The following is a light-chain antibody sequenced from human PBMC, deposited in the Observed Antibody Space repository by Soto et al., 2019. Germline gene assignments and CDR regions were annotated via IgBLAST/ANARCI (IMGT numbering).Light chain of an antibody. CDR3: QQYGRSGT. J-gene: IGKJ1*01. V-gene: IGKV3-20*01. CDR1: QSVSSSY. Sequence: EIVLTQSPGALSLSPGERATLSCRASQSVSSSYLAWYQQKPDQAPRLLIYGASSRATGIPDRFSGSGSGTDFTLTISRLEPEDFAVYYCQQYGRSGTFGQGTKVDIK. CDR2: GAS.